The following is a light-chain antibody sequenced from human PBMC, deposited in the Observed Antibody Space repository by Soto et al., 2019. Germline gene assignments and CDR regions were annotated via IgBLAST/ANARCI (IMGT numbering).Light chain of an antibody. CDR3: QQYNNWPT. CDR1: QSVSSN. CDR2: AAS. V-gene: IGKV3-15*01. Sequence: EIVTTQAPATLSVSPGESATLSCRASQSVSSNSAWYQQKPGQAPRLLLYAASTRATAIPASFSGSGSGTEFTTTINRLQSEDFAVYYCQQYNNWPTVGQGTRLDIK. J-gene: IGKJ5*01.